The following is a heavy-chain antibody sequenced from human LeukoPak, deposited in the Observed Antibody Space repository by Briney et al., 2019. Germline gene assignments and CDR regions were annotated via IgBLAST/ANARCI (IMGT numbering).Heavy chain of an antibody. J-gene: IGHJ6*02. CDR1: GFTFSAFA. Sequence: PGGSLRLSCAASGFTFSAFAMTWVRQAPGKGLEWVSTITDDGYNTYSADSVKGRITFSRDNSKNTLSLQLRSLRAEDTAVYYCATSDSSSWYAYYYYGMDVWGQGTTVTVSS. D-gene: IGHD6-13*01. CDR3: ATSDSSSWYAYYYYGMDV. V-gene: IGHV3-23*01. CDR2: ITDDGYNT.